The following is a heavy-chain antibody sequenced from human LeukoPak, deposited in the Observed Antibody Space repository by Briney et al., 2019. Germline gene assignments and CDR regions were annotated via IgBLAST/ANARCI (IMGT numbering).Heavy chain of an antibody. J-gene: IGHJ4*02. CDR2: IIPIFGTA. Sequence: GASVKVSCKASGYTFTSYDINWVRQATGQGLEWMGGIIPIFGTANYAQKFQGRVTITADESTSTAYMELSSLRSEDTAVYYCARDTTYYYDSSGYYYSGYWGQGTLVTVSS. CDR1: GYTFTSYD. CDR3: ARDTTYYYDSSGYYYSGY. D-gene: IGHD3-22*01. V-gene: IGHV1-69*13.